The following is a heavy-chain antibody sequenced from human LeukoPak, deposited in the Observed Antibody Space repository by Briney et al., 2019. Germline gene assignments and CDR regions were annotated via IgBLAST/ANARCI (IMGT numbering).Heavy chain of an antibody. D-gene: IGHD3-9*01. J-gene: IGHJ4*02. CDR2: IYYSGST. CDR3: ARGVIRYFDWLRSPYFDY. V-gene: IGHV4-31*03. Sequence: SETLSLTCTVSGGSISSGGYYWSWIRQHPGEGLEWIGYIYYSGSTYYNPSLKSRVTISVDTSKNQFSLKLSSVTAADTAVYYCARGVIRYFDWLRSPYFDYWGQGTLVTVSS. CDR1: GGSISSGGYY.